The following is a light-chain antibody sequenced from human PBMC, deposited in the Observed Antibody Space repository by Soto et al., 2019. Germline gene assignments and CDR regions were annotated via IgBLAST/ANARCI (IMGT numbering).Light chain of an antibody. CDR2: KVS. Sequence: DVVMTQSPLSLPVTLGQPASISCRSSQSLVYSDGNTYLNWFQQRPGQSPRRLIYKVSNRDSGVPDRFSGSGSGTDFTLKISGVEAEDVGVYYCMQDTHWPYTFGQGTKLEIK. CDR1: QSLVYSDGNTY. J-gene: IGKJ2*01. V-gene: IGKV2-30*01. CDR3: MQDTHWPYT.